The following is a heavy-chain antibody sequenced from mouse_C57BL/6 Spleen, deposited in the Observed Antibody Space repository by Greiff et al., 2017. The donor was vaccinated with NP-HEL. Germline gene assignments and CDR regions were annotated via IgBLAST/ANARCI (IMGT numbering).Heavy chain of an antibody. CDR2: ISYDGSN. D-gene: IGHD2-4*01. CDR3: ARYDYGYFDY. J-gene: IGHJ2*01. CDR1: GYSITSGYY. Sequence: EVQLQQSGPGLVKPSQSLSLTCSVTGYSITSGYYWNWIRQFPGNKLEWMGYISYDGSNNYNPSLKNRISITRDTSKNQFFLKLNSVTTEDTATYYCARYDYGYFDYWGQGTTLTVSS. V-gene: IGHV3-6*01.